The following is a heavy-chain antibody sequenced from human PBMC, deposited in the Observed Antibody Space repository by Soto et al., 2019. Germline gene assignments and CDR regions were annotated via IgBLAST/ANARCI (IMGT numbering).Heavy chain of an antibody. J-gene: IGHJ6*03. V-gene: IGHV3-11*01. CDR2: ISSSGSTI. CDR3: ARVGNPYYYYMDV. CDR1: GFTCSDYY. Sequence: PGGSLRLSCAASGFTCSDYYMSWIRQAPGKGLEWVSYISSSGSTIYYADSVKGRFTISRDNAKNSLYLQMNSLRAEDTAVYYWARVGNPYYYYMDVWGKGTTVTVPS.